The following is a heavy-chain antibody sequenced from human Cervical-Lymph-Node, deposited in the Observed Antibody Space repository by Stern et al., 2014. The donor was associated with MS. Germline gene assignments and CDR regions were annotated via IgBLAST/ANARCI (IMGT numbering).Heavy chain of an antibody. V-gene: IGHV1-69*01. Sequence: VQLVESGAEVKKPGSSGKVSCQTSGGTFSSHAIYWVRQAPGQGLEWMGGVIPIFGTVDYAQKFQGRLTITADESTNTAYMELSSLRSEDTAVYYCARDQIPYYYYGMDVWGQGTTVTVSS. J-gene: IGHJ6*02. D-gene: IGHD2-2*02. CDR3: ARDQIPYYYYGMDV. CDR2: VIPIFGTV. CDR1: GGTFSSHA.